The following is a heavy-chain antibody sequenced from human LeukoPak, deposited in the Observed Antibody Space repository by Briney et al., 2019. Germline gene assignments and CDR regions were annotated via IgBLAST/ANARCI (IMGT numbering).Heavy chain of an antibody. Sequence: GASVKVSCKTSGYTFSNYGISWVRQAPGQGLEWMGWITAYNGNRLYAQRFQGRITMTTDTSTSTAYMELRSLRSDDTVVYYCARDNYGMDVWAKGPRSPSP. J-gene: IGHJ6*02. CDR2: ITAYNGNR. CDR1: GYTFSNYG. V-gene: IGHV1-18*01. CDR3: ARDNYGMDV.